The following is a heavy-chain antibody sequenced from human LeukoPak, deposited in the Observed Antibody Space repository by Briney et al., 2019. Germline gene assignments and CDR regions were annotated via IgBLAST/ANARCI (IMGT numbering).Heavy chain of an antibody. Sequence: GGSLRLSCAASGFTFSDYYMSWIRQAPGKGLEWVSYISSSGSTIYYADSVKGRFTISRDNAKNSLYLQMNSLRAEDTAVYYCARTGYCSGGSCSSAYYYYGMDVWGQGTTVTVSS. J-gene: IGHJ6*02. CDR1: GFTFSDYY. V-gene: IGHV3-11*01. CDR3: ARTGYCSGGSCSSAYYYYGMDV. D-gene: IGHD2-15*01. CDR2: ISSSGSTI.